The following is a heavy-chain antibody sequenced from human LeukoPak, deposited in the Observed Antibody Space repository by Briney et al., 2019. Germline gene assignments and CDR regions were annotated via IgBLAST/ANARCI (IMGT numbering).Heavy chain of an antibody. Sequence: ASVKVSCKASGYTFTTYGITWVRQAPGQGLEWMGWINPYNGNTNYAQRLQGRVTMTRDTSTSTVYMELSRLRSEDTAVYYCARGRGFWSGQFDYWGQGTLVTVSS. CDR3: ARGRGFWSGQFDY. CDR2: INPYNGNT. CDR1: GYTFTTYG. D-gene: IGHD3-3*01. V-gene: IGHV1-18*01. J-gene: IGHJ4*02.